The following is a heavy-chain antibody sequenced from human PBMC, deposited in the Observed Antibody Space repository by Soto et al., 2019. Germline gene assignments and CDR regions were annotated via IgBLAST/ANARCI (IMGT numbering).Heavy chain of an antibody. V-gene: IGHV4-31*03. CDR3: ARVDWNVRYYYAMDV. J-gene: IGHJ6*02. Sequence: QVQLQASGPGLVKPSQTLSLTCTVSRGSINSGGYYWSWIRQHPGKGLEWIGNIYYSGSTYYNPSHKCRLNISVDTSKNPSSLRLTSVTAADTAVYYCARVDWNVRYYYAMDVWGQGTTVTVSS. CDR2: IYYSGST. CDR1: RGSINSGGYY. D-gene: IGHD1-1*01.